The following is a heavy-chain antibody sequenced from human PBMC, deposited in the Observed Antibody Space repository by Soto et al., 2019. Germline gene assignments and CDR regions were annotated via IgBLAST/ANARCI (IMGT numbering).Heavy chain of an antibody. CDR2: ISGSGGST. Sequence: PVGSLRLSCAASGFTFSSYAMSWVRQAPGKGLEWVSAISGSGGSTYYADSVKGRFTISRDNSKNTLYLQMNSLRAEDTAVYYCAKLIVGIAAGWAVDYWGQGTLVTVSS. V-gene: IGHV3-23*01. CDR3: AKLIVGIAAGWAVDY. CDR1: GFTFSSYA. D-gene: IGHD6-13*01. J-gene: IGHJ4*02.